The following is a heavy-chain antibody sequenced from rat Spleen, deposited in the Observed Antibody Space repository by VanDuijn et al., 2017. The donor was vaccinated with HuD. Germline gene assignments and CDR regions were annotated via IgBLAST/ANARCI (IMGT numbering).Heavy chain of an antibody. V-gene: IGHV5S23*01. D-gene: IGHD1-9*01. CDR2: ISPSGGGT. CDR1: GFTFNNYD. CDR3: VRHGYTRYYFDY. J-gene: IGHJ2*01. Sequence: EVQLVESGGGLVQPGRSLKLSCAASGFTFNNYDMAWVRQTPTKGLEWVASISPSGGGTYYRDSVKGRFTISRDNTKSTLSLQMDSLRSEDTATYYCVRHGYTRYYFDYWGQGVMVTVSS.